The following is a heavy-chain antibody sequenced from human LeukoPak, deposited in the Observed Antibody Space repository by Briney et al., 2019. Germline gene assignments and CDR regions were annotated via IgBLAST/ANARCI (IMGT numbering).Heavy chain of an antibody. CDR3: AKGYYYDSSGYYD. Sequence: LRLSCAASGFTFDDYAMHWVRQAPGKGLEWVSGISWNSGSIGYADSVKGRFTISRDNAKNSLYLQTNSLRAEDTALYYCAKGYYYDSSGYYDWGQGTLVTVSS. V-gene: IGHV3-9*01. D-gene: IGHD3-22*01. CDR1: GFTFDDYA. CDR2: ISWNSGSI. J-gene: IGHJ4*02.